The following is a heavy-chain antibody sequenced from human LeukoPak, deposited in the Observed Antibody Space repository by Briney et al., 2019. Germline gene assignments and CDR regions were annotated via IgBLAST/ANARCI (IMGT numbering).Heavy chain of an antibody. CDR1: GFTFSSYE. CDR2: ISSSGSTI. D-gene: IGHD6-13*01. V-gene: IGHV3-48*03. J-gene: IGHJ4*02. Sequence: GSLRLSCAASGFTFSSYEMNWVRQAPGKGLEWVSYISSSGSTIYYADSVKGRFTISRDNAKNSLYLQMNSLRAEDTAVHYCAREYSSSWYVPYYFDYWGQGTLVTVSA. CDR3: AREYSSSWYVPYYFDY.